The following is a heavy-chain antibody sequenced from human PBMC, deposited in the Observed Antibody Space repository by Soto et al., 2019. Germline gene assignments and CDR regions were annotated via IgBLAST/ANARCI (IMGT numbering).Heavy chain of an antibody. D-gene: IGHD4-17*01. Sequence: ASVKVSCKASGYTFTGYYMNWVRQAPGQGLEWMGWINPNSGGTNYAQKFQGWVTMTRDTSISTAYMELSRLRSDDTAVYYCARDSNDYGGNSGVFDYWGQGTLVTVSS. J-gene: IGHJ4*02. CDR2: INPNSGGT. CDR3: ARDSNDYGGNSGVFDY. V-gene: IGHV1-2*04. CDR1: GYTFTGYY.